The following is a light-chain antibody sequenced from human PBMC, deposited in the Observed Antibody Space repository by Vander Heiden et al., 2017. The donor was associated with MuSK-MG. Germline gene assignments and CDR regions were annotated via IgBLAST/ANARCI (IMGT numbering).Light chain of an antibody. Sequence: QSALTQPPSVSGSPGQSITISCPGTSSDVGSYNLVSWYQQHPGKAPKLIIYEVSKRPSGVSNRFSASKSGNTASLTISGLQAEDEADYYCCSYAGSSTLVFGGGTKVTVL. CDR2: EVS. V-gene: IGLV2-23*02. J-gene: IGLJ2*01. CDR1: SSDVGSYNL. CDR3: CSYAGSSTLV.